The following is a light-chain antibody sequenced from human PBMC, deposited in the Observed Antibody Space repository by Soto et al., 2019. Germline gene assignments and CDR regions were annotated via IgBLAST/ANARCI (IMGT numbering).Light chain of an antibody. Sequence: DIQMTQSPSSLSASVGDRVTITCRASQGIGNDLGWYQQKPGKAPKRLIYAASSLQRGVPSRFSGSVSGPEFTLPISSMQPAQCATYDCLHHRGYPRTFGQGTWVEIK. V-gene: IGKV1-17*01. CDR2: AAS. J-gene: IGKJ1*01. CDR3: LHHRGYPRT. CDR1: QGIGND.